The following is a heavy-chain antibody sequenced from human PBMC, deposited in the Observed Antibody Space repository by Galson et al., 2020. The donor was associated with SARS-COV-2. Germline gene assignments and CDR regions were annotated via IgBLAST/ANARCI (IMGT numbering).Heavy chain of an antibody. CDR2: IYTSGST. CDR1: GGSISSGSYY. CDR3: ARARSIVVVPAAIMHAFDI. V-gene: IGHV4-61*09. D-gene: IGHD2-2*01. J-gene: IGHJ3*02. Sequence: SETLSLTCTVSGGSISSGSYYWSWIRQPAGKGLEWIGHIYTSGSTNYNPSLKSRVTISVDTSKNQFSLKLSSVTAADTAVYYCARARSIVVVPAAIMHAFDIWVQGTMVTVSS.